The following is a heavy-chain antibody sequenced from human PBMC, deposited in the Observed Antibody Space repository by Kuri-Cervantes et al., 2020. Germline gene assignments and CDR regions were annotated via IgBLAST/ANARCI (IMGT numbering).Heavy chain of an antibody. CDR1: GFTFSTYS. D-gene: IGHD3-16*01. CDR2: MKQDESEK. CDR3: ATATSSLGY. J-gene: IGHJ4*02. Sequence: GESLKISCAASGFTFSTYSMTWVRQAPGKGLEWVASMKQDESEKYYVDSVKGRFTISRDNAKNSLYLQMNSLKDEGTAVYYCATATSSLGYWGQGTLVTVSS. V-gene: IGHV3-7*01.